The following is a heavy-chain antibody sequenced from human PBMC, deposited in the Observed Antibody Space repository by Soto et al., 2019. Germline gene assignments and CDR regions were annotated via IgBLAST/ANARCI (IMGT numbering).Heavy chain of an antibody. J-gene: IGHJ3*02. CDR3: ASIPSYDAFDI. Sequence: WGSLRLSCAASGLTFSSYAMHRVRQAPGKGLEWVAVISYDGSNKYYADSVKGRFTISRDNSKNTLYLQMNSLRAEDTAVYYCASIPSYDAFDIWGQGTMVTVSS. V-gene: IGHV3-30-3*01. CDR1: GLTFSSYA. CDR2: ISYDGSNK. D-gene: IGHD3-10*01.